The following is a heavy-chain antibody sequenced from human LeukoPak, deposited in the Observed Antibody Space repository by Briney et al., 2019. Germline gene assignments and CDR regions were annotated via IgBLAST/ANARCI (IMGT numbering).Heavy chain of an antibody. CDR1: GFTFSSYA. V-gene: IGHV3-23*01. J-gene: IGHJ4*02. Sequence: PGGSLRLSCAASGFTFSSYAMSWVRQAPGKGLEWVSAISGSGCSTFYADSVKGRFTIARDNSKNTLYLQMTSLRAEDTAVYYCAKVAGLAAPVDYWGQGTLVTVSS. CDR3: AKVAGLAAPVDY. CDR2: ISGSGCST. D-gene: IGHD6-6*01.